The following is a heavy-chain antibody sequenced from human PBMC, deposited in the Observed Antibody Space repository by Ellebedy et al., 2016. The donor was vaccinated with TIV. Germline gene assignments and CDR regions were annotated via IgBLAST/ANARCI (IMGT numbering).Heavy chain of an antibody. Sequence: SETLSLXCSVSGGSVSSAGFQWSWIRQPPGKGLEWIGLKYPSGLSTYDPSLNSRATIALDTSKNQFSLRLTSLTAADTAVYYCARGRRDAYNYSYKGGAYDVWGLGTMVIVSS. CDR1: GGSVSSAGFQ. CDR3: ARGRRDAYNYSYKGGAYDV. CDR2: KYPSGLS. V-gene: IGHV4-61*08. J-gene: IGHJ3*01. D-gene: IGHD5-24*01.